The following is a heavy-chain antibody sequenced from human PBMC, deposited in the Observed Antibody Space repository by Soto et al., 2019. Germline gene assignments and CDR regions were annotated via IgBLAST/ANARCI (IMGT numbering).Heavy chain of an antibody. CDR2: IYYSGST. V-gene: IGHV4-59*01. D-gene: IGHD2-15*01. Sequence: TGTLALTCTVPGGSISSYYWSWIRQPPGKGLEWIGYIYYSGSTNYNPSLKSRVTISVDTSKNQFSLKLSSVTAADTAVYYCARGRGGGYYYYYMDVWGKGTTVTVSS. CDR1: GGSISSYY. CDR3: ARGRGGGYYYYYMDV. J-gene: IGHJ6*03.